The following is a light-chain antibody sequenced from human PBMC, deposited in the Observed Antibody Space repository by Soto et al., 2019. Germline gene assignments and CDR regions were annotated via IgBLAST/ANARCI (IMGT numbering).Light chain of an antibody. CDR1: QSVSSN. Sequence: EIVMTQSSATLSVSPGERATLSCRASQSVSSNLAWYQQKPGQAPRLLIYDASSRATGIPDRFSGSGSGTDFTLTISRLEPEDFAVYYCQQYHSAPFTFGPGTKVDIK. CDR3: QQYHSAPFT. J-gene: IGKJ3*01. CDR2: DAS. V-gene: IGKV3-20*01.